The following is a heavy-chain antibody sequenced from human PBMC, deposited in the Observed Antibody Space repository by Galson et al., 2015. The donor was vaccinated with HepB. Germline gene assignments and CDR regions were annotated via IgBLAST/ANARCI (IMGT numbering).Heavy chain of an antibody. Sequence: SVKVSCKVSGDTLTELAMHWGRQAPGKGREWMGGVDPDDGETIYAQKFQGRVTMTEDPSTDTAYMELSSLRSEDKAVYYCATDGRGGMDTIPEYWGPGTLVTVSS. CDR2: VDPDDGET. V-gene: IGHV1-24*01. CDR3: ATDGRGGMDTIPEY. CDR1: GDTLTELA. J-gene: IGHJ4*02. D-gene: IGHD5-12*01.